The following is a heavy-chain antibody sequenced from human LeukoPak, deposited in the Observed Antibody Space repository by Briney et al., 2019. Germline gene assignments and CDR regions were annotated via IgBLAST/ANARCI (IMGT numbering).Heavy chain of an antibody. V-gene: IGHV4-30-4*01. D-gene: IGHD1-26*01. J-gene: IGHJ5*02. CDR2: IYYSGST. CDR1: GGSISSGDYY. Sequence: SETLSLTCTVSGGSISSGDYYWSWIRQPPGKGLEWIGYIYYSGSTYYNPSLKSRVTISVDTSKNQFSLKLSSVTAADTAVYYCARVGERGSYLGYYNWFDPWGQGTLVTVPS. CDR3: ARVGERGSYLGYYNWFDP.